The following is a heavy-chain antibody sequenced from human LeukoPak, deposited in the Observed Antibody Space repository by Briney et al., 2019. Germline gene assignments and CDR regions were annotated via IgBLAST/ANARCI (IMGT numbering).Heavy chain of an antibody. CDR2: ISGSGDT. CDR3: AKPHRAGIDY. CDR1: GFTYSIYA. J-gene: IGHJ4*02. D-gene: IGHD6-19*01. V-gene: IGHV3-23*01. Sequence: GGSLRLSCAVSGFTYSIYAMSWVRQAPGKGLEGVSTISGSGDTYYVDSVKGRFTISRDNSKNTLYLQMNSLRAEDTAVYYCAKPHRAGIDYWGQGTLVTVSS.